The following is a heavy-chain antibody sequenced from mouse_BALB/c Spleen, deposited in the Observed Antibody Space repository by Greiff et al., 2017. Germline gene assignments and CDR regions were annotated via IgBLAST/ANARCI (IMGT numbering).Heavy chain of an antibody. CDR3: AREELALAY. Sequence: VQLQQSGAELVMPGASVKMSCKASGYTFTDYWMHWVKQRPGQGLEWIGAIDTSDSYTSYNQKFKGKATLTVDESSSTAYMQLSSLTSEDSAVYYCAREELALAYWGQGTLVTVSA. CDR1: GYTFTDYW. J-gene: IGHJ3*01. CDR2: IDTSDSYT. V-gene: IGHV1-69*01. D-gene: IGHD4-1*01.